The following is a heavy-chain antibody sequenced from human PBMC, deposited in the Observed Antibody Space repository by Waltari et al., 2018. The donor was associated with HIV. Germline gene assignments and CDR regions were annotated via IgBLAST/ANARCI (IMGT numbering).Heavy chain of an antibody. D-gene: IGHD3-10*01. J-gene: IGHJ5*02. CDR2: FNPVFGTP. V-gene: IGHV1-69*01. CDR3: ARDNGSGYAEMFDP. CDR1: GGSFSSYG. Sequence: QVQLVQSGAEVKKPGSSVKVSCKASGGSFSSYGISWVRQAPGQGLEWMGGFNPVFGTPNYAQKFQGRVTITADESRSTVYMELSSLRSEDTAVYYCARDNGSGYAEMFDPWGQGTLVTVSS.